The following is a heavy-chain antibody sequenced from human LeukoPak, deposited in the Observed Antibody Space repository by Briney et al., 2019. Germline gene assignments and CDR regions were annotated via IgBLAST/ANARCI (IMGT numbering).Heavy chain of an antibody. CDR2: ISSSSSTI. D-gene: IGHD6-25*01. J-gene: IGHJ4*02. V-gene: IGHV3-48*04. CDR1: GFTFSSYS. Sequence: PGGSLRLSCAASGFTFSSYSMNWVRQAPGKGLEWVSYISSSSSTIYYADSVKGRFTISRDNAKNSLYLQMNSPRAEDTAVYYCARDRAATKGYFDYWGQGTLVTVSS. CDR3: ARDRAATKGYFDY.